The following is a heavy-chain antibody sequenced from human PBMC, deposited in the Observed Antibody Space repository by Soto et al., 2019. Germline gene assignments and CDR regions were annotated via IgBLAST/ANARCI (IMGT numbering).Heavy chain of an antibody. J-gene: IGHJ5*02. Sequence: LRLSCADSGFTFSSYWMHWVRQAPGKGLVWVSRINSDGSSTSYADSVKGRFTISRDNAKNTLYLQMNSLRAEDTAVYYCARGAFWYSSGWDWFDPWGQGTLVTVSS. V-gene: IGHV3-74*01. D-gene: IGHD6-19*01. CDR1: GFTFSSYW. CDR2: INSDGSST. CDR3: ARGAFWYSSGWDWFDP.